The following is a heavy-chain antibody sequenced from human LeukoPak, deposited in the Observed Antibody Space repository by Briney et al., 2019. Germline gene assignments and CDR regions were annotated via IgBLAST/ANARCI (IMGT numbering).Heavy chain of an antibody. Sequence: GGSLRLSCAASGFTFSSYSMNWVRQAPGKGLEWVSSISSSSSYIYYADSVKGRFTISRDNAKNSLYLQMNSLRAEDTAVYYRARGAVVPYCSSTSCRAYYFDYWGQGTLVTVSS. J-gene: IGHJ4*02. CDR2: ISSSSSYI. CDR1: GFTFSSYS. D-gene: IGHD2-2*01. CDR3: ARGAVVPYCSSTSCRAYYFDY. V-gene: IGHV3-21*01.